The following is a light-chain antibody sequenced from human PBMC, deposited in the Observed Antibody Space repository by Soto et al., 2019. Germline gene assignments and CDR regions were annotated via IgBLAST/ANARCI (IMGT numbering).Light chain of an antibody. Sequence: IVLTQSPGTLSLSPEERVTLSCRSSQSVTTRLAWYQHKPGQAPTLLMSGASNRASGVPVRFSGSGSGTDFTLTITRLEPEDFALYYCQQYGGSPITFGLGTRLEIK. CDR1: QSVTTR. CDR2: GAS. CDR3: QQYGGSPIT. J-gene: IGKJ5*01. V-gene: IGKV3-20*01.